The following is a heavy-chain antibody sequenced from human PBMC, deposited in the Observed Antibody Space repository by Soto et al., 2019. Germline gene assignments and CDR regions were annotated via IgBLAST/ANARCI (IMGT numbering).Heavy chain of an antibody. CDR2: ISSSSSYT. CDR3: ARDRYYYGSGIPHRGWFDP. V-gene: IGHV3-11*05. D-gene: IGHD3-10*01. Sequence: QVQLVESGGGLVKPGGSLRLSCAASGFTFSDYYMSWIRQAPGKGLEWVSYISSSSSYTNYADSVKGRFTISRDNAKNSLYLQMNSLRAEDTAVYYCARDRYYYGSGIPHRGWFDPWGQGTLVTVSS. J-gene: IGHJ5*02. CDR1: GFTFSDYY.